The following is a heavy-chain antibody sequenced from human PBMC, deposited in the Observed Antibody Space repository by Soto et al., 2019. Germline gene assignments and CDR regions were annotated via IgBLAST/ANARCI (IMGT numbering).Heavy chain of an antibody. CDR2: AYHSGST. Sequence: NLRETLSLTCAVSGGFTSTNNWWSWVRQPPGKGLEWIGDAYHSGSTEYNPSLKSRVSISVDKSKNQISLKLTSATAADTAVYYCARSPPSSYYGGSGTFDYWGQGTLVTVSS. CDR3: ARSPPSSYYGGSGTFDY. D-gene: IGHD3-10*01. J-gene: IGHJ4*02. V-gene: IGHV4-4*03. CDR1: GGFTSTNNW.